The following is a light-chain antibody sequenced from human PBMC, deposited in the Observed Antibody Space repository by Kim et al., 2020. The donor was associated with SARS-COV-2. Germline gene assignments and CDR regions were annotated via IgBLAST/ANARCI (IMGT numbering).Light chain of an antibody. V-gene: IGLV3-21*04. J-gene: IGLJ3*02. CDR1: RNGSES. CDR3: QVWDSSSDQRV. CDR2: SDR. Sequence: PGKEDRTTRGGNRNGSESWQGYQKKQGTAPAMVIYSDRDRPSGIAERFSGSNSGNTTTVTISRVEAEDAADYYCQVWDSSSDQRVLGGGTQLTVL.